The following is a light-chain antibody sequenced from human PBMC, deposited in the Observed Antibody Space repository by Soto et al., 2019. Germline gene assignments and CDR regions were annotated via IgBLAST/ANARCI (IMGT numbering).Light chain of an antibody. CDR3: HQYNSYS. V-gene: IGKV1-39*01. CDR1: QSVSDS. Sequence: DIQMSESPSSLSASGGEGVTMTCRANQSVSDSLNWYQQKPGKVPKLLIYAASSLRSGVPSRISGSGSGTDFTLTISSLQPEDFATYYCHQYNSYSFGQGTKVDIK. CDR2: AAS. J-gene: IGKJ1*01.